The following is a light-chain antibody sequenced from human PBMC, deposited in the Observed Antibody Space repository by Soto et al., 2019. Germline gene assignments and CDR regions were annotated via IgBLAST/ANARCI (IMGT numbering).Light chain of an antibody. CDR2: GAS. Sequence: EIVLTQSPGTLSLSPGERATLSCRASQSVSSSYLAWYQQKPGQAPRLLIYGASRRATGIPDRFSGSGSGTDFTLTISRLEPEDVAVYYCQQYGSSPQTFGQGTRLEIK. J-gene: IGKJ5*01. CDR1: QSVSSSY. V-gene: IGKV3-20*01. CDR3: QQYGSSPQT.